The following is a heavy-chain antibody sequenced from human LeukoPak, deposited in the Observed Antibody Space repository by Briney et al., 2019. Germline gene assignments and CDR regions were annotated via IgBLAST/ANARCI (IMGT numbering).Heavy chain of an antibody. V-gene: IGHV1-69*06. D-gene: IGHD3-22*01. Sequence: SVKVSCKASGGTFSGYAISWVRQAPGQGLEWMGGIIPIFGTANYAQKFQGRVTITADKSTSTAYMELSSLRSEDTAVYYCARGGSSGYYSNDAFDIWGQGTMVTVSS. CDR3: ARGGSSGYYSNDAFDI. CDR2: IIPIFGTA. J-gene: IGHJ3*02. CDR1: GGTFSGYA.